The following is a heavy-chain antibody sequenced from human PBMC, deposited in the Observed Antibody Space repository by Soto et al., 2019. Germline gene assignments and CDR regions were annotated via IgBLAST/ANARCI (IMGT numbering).Heavy chain of an antibody. CDR1: CYSILSYY. Sequence: SGTLSLNFTIICYSILSYYRSWIRQPPGKGLEWIGYIYYSGSTNYNPSLKSRVTISVDTSKNQFSLKLSSVTAADTAVYYCARQQWLVLNAFDIWGQGTMVT. V-gene: IGHV4-59*01. D-gene: IGHD6-19*01. J-gene: IGHJ3*02. CDR2: IYYSGST. CDR3: ARQQWLVLNAFDI.